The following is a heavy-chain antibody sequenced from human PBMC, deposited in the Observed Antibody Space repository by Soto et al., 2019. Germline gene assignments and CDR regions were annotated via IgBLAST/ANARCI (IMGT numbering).Heavy chain of an antibody. CDR3: ARVGRAYYGMDV. CDR1: GGNFSSDT. D-gene: IGHD1-26*01. V-gene: IGHV1-69*02. J-gene: IGHJ6*02. Sequence: QVQLVQSGAEVKKPGSSVKVSCKASGGNFSSDTISWVRQAPGQGLEWMGRIIPILGIANYAQKFQGRVTITADKPTSTAEMELSSLRSEDTAVYYCARVGRAYYGMDVWGQGTTVTVS. CDR2: IIPILGIA.